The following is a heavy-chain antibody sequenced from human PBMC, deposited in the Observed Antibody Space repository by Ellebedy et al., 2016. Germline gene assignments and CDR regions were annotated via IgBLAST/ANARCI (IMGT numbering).Heavy chain of an antibody. D-gene: IGHD2-2*01. V-gene: IGHV3-23*01. CDR3: ARGVPAGDY. CDR1: GFTFSSYA. CDR2: ISGSGGST. J-gene: IGHJ4*02. Sequence: GGSLRLSXAASGFTFSSYAMSWVRQAPGKGLEWVSAISGSGGSTYYADSVKGRFTISRDNAKNSLYLQMNSLRAEDTAVYYCARGVPAGDYWGQGTLVTVSS.